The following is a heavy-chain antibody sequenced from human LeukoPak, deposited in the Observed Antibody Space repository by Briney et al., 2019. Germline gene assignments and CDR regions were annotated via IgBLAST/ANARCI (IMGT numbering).Heavy chain of an antibody. CDR1: GFTFSSYS. V-gene: IGHV3-21*01. Sequence: GGSLRLSCAASGFTFSSYSMNWVRQASGKGLEWVSSISSSSSYIYYADSVKGRFTISRDNSKNTLYLQMNSLRAEDTAVYYCARDKIDCSSTSCYTSKYKPNYYYYGMDVWGQGTTVTVSS. D-gene: IGHD2-2*02. J-gene: IGHJ6*02. CDR2: ISSSSSYI. CDR3: ARDKIDCSSTSCYTSKYKPNYYYYGMDV.